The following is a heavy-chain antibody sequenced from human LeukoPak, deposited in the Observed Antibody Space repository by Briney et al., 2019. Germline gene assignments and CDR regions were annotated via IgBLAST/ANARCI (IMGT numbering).Heavy chain of an antibody. Sequence: GGSLRLSCAASGFTFSSYDMHWVRQATGKGLGWVSAIGTAGDTYYPGSVKGRFTISRDNAKNSLYLQMNSLRTEDTAVYYCARDHGVLSTLYYYYYYMDVWGKGTTVTVSS. CDR2: IGTAGDT. V-gene: IGHV3-13*01. D-gene: IGHD6-6*01. CDR1: GFTFSSYD. CDR3: ARDHGVLSTLYYYYYYMDV. J-gene: IGHJ6*03.